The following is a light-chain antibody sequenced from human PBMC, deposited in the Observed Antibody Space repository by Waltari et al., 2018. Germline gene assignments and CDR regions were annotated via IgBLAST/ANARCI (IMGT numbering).Light chain of an antibody. CDR3: YSKDTDGGSQGK. CDR1: GLPQQY. Sequence: YDLTQPPSVSVSPGQTAAITCSGDGLPQQYTFWYQQKSGQAPVLVIYDDNKRPSGIPGRVSGSSAGTVATLTITGAQVDDEADYYCYSKDTDGGSQGKIGGGTKLTVL. V-gene: IGLV3-10*01. J-gene: IGLJ2*01. CDR2: DDN.